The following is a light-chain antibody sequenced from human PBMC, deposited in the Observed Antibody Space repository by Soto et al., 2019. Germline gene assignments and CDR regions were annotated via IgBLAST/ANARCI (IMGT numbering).Light chain of an antibody. J-gene: IGKJ3*01. CDR1: QSVSRNY. Sequence: EIVLTQSPGILSLSPGERATLSCRASQSVSRNYLAWYQQKPGQAPRLLIYGSSNRATGIPDRFSGSGSGTDFTLTISRLESEDFAVYYCQQYGSSLFTFGPGTKVDIK. V-gene: IGKV3-20*01. CDR3: QQYGSSLFT. CDR2: GSS.